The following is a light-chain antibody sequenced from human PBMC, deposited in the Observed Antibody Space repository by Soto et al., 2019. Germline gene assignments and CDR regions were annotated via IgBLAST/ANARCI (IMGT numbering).Light chain of an antibody. CDR3: QQYNSYLRT. CDR1: QSISRS. CDR2: DAS. Sequence: DVQVTQSPSTLSASVGDRVTITCRASQSISRSLAWYQQIPGKAPKLLIYDASTLESGVPSRFSGSGSGTEFTLTISSLQPDDFATYYCQQYNSYLRTFGQGT. V-gene: IGKV1-5*01. J-gene: IGKJ1*01.